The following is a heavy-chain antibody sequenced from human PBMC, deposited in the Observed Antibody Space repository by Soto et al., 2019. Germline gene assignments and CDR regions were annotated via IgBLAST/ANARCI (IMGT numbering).Heavy chain of an antibody. CDR3: AREWSRSYQLRQYGMDV. J-gene: IGHJ6*02. CDR1: GGTFSSYA. D-gene: IGHD2-2*01. V-gene: IGHV1-69*06. CDR2: IIPIFGTA. Sequence: RASVKVSCKASGGTFSSYAISWVRQAPGQGLEWMGGIIPIFGTANYAQKFQGRVTITADKSTSTAYMELSSLRSEDTAVYYCAREWSRSYQLRQYGMDVWGQGTTVTVSS.